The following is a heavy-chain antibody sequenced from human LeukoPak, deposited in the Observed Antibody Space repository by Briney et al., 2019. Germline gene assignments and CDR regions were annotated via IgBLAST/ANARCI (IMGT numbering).Heavy chain of an antibody. CDR3: ARDATMVRGPPTPHHYYMDV. CDR1: GGTFSSYA. CDR2: IIPIFGTA. Sequence: GSSVKVTCKASGGTFSSYAISWVRQAPGQGLEWMGRIIPIFGTANYAQKFQGRVTITTDESTSTAYMELSSLRSADTAVYYCARDATMVRGPPTPHHYYMDVWGKGTTVTVSS. J-gene: IGHJ6*03. D-gene: IGHD3-10*01. V-gene: IGHV1-69*05.